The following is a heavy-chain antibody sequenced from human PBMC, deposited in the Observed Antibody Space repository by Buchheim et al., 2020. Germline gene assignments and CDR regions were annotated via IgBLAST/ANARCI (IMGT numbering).Heavy chain of an antibody. Sequence: EVQLLQSGAEVREAGQSLRISCQAFGYNFDNYWIAWVRQMPGKGLEWMGIIYPGDSDTRYSPSFEGQISIPVDHSSNTAYLQWSALKAPDTAVYYCGRHLMERTHGVFGMDVWGQGTT. CDR1: GYNFDNYW. D-gene: IGHD2-8*01. CDR2: IYPGDSDT. CDR3: GRHLMERTHGVFGMDV. J-gene: IGHJ6*02. V-gene: IGHV5-51*01.